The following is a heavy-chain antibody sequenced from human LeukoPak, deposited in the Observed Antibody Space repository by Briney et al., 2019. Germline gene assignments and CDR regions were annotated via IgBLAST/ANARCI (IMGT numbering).Heavy chain of an antibody. J-gene: IGHJ5*02. CDR1: GYTFTSYY. CDR3: ARAPMVRDDNWFDP. D-gene: IGHD3-10*01. V-gene: IGHV1-2*02. Sequence: ASVKVSCKASGYTFTSYYMHWVRQAPGQGLEWMGWINPNSGGTNYAQKFQGRVTMTRDTSISTAYMELRSLRSDDTAVYYCARAPMVRDDNWFDPWGQGTLVTVPS. CDR2: INPNSGGT.